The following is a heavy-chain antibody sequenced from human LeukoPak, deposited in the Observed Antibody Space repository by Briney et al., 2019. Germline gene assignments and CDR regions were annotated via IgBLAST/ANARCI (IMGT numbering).Heavy chain of an antibody. J-gene: IGHJ4*02. D-gene: IGHD1-26*01. CDR2: MNPNSGNT. CDR1: GYTFPSYD. Sequence: AASVKVSCKTSGYTFPSYDINWVRQATGQGLEWMGWMNPNSGNTGYTQKLQGRVTITRNTSITTAYMELSSLRSEDTAVYYCARGPKWTGSYYYFDYWGQGTLVTVSS. CDR3: ARGPKWTGSYYYFDY. V-gene: IGHV1-8*01.